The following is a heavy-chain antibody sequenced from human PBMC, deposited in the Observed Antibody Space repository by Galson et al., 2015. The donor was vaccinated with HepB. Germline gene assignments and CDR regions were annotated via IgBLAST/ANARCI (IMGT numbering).Heavy chain of an antibody. CDR1: GYSFTSYW. CDR3: ARTTVTTLPDY. V-gene: IGHV5-51*01. Sequence: GSGYSFTSYWIGWVRQMPGKGLEWMGIIYPGDSDTRYSPSFQGQVTISADKSISTAYLQWSSLKASDTTMYYCARTTVTTLPDYWGQGTLVTVSS. CDR2: IYPGDSDT. J-gene: IGHJ4*02. D-gene: IGHD4-11*01.